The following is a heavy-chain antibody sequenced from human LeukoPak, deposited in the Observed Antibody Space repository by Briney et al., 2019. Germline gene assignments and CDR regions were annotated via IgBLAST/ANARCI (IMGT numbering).Heavy chain of an antibody. D-gene: IGHD3-3*01. J-gene: IGHJ4*02. V-gene: IGHV4-59*12. CDR3: ARDAVTIFGVLIPLDY. Sequence: SETLSLTRTVSGGSISSYYWSWIRQPPGKGLEWIGYIYYSGSTNYNPSLKSRVTISVDASKNQFSLKLSSVTAADTAVYYCARDAVTIFGVLIPLDYWGQGTLVTVSS. CDR2: IYYSGST. CDR1: GGSISSYY.